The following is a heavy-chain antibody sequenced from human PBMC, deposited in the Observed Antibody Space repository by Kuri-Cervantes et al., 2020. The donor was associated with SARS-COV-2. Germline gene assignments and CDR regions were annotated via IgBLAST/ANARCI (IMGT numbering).Heavy chain of an antibody. CDR2: ISGGGDST. J-gene: IGHJ3*02. CDR1: GFTFSTYA. Sequence: GGSLKISCAASGFTFSTYAMSWVRQAPGKGLEWVSTISGGGDSTYYADSVKGRFTISRDNSKNTLYLQMNSLRAEDTAVYYCARTTYGSGNYWDDAFDIWGQGTMVTVSS. CDR3: ARTTYGSGNYWDDAFDI. D-gene: IGHD3-10*01. V-gene: IGHV3-23*01.